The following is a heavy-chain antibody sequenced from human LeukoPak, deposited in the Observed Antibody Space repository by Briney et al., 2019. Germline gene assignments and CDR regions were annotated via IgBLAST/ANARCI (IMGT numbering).Heavy chain of an antibody. Sequence: PGGSLRLSCAVSGFTFSSYSMNWVRQAPGKGLEWVSSINRGSSHIYYADSVKGRFTISRDNAKNSLYLQMNSLRVEDTAVYYCARGPTMKMDVWGKGTTVTVSS. CDR1: GFTFSSYS. CDR2: INRGSSHI. J-gene: IGHJ6*04. D-gene: IGHD3-22*01. CDR3: ARGPTMKMDV. V-gene: IGHV3-21*01.